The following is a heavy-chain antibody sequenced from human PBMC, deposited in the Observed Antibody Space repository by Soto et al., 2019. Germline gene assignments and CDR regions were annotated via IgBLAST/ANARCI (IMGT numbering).Heavy chain of an antibody. CDR2: IIPIFGKA. Sequence: QVQLVQSGAEVKKPGSSVKVSCKASGGTFSSYAISWVRQAPGQGLEWMGGIIPIFGKANYAQKFQGRVRITADESTSTAYMELSSLRSVDTAVYYWGYDSSGYYYGQKDYLGQGTLVTVSS. V-gene: IGHV1-69*12. CDR3: GYDSSGYYYGQKDY. J-gene: IGHJ4*02. CDR1: GGTFSSYA. D-gene: IGHD3-22*01.